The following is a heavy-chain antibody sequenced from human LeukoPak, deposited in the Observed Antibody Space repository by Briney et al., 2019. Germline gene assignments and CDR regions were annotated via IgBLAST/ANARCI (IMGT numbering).Heavy chain of an antibody. D-gene: IGHD3-10*01. V-gene: IGHV3-7*01. J-gene: IGHJ4*02. Sequence: GGSLRLSCAASGFSFSTYWMSWVRQAPGKGLEWVADIKQDGSEKYYVDSVKGRFTISRDNAKNSLYLQMNSLRAEDMAVYYCARKLGFDYWGQGTLVTVSS. CDR1: GFSFSTYW. CDR2: IKQDGSEK. CDR3: ARKLGFDY.